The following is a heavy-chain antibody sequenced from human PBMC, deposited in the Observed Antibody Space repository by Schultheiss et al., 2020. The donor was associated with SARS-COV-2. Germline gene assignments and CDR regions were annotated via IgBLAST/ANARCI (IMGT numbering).Heavy chain of an antibody. CDR2: ISYDGSNK. D-gene: IGHD6-6*01. CDR3: AREYSSSFDY. CDR1: GFTVSSYA. J-gene: IGHJ4*02. V-gene: IGHV3-30*01. Sequence: GGSLRLSCAASGFTVSSYAMHWVRQAPGKGLEWVAVISYDGSNKYYADSVKGRFTISRDNSKNTLYLQMNSLRAEDTAVYYCAREYSSSFDYWGQGTLVTVSS.